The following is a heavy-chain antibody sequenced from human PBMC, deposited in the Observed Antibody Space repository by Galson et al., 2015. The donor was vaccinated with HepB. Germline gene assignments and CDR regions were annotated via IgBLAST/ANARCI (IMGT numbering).Heavy chain of an antibody. CDR2: IRTKASNYAT. CDR1: GFTFSGSA. CDR3: IRMADLSGYSSS. J-gene: IGHJ4*02. D-gene: IGHD6-13*01. Sequence: SLRLSCAASGFTFSGSAIHWVRQTSGKGLEWVGCIRTKASNYATAYAASLQGRFTISRDDSKNTAYLHMKSLKTEDTAVYYCIRMADLSGYSSSWGQGTLVTVSS. V-gene: IGHV3-73*01.